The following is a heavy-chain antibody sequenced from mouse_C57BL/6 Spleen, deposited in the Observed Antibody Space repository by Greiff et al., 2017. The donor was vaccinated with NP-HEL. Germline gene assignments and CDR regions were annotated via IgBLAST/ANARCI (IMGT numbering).Heavy chain of an antibody. Sequence: EVKVVESGGGLVQPGGSLKLSCAASGFTFSDYYMYWVRQTPEKRLEWVAYISNGGGSTYYPDTVKGRFTISRDNAKNTLYLQMSRLKSEDTAMYYCARHGDYGSPFAYWGKGTLVTVSA. J-gene: IGHJ3*01. CDR1: GFTFSDYY. D-gene: IGHD1-1*01. CDR3: ARHGDYGSPFAY. CDR2: ISNGGGST. V-gene: IGHV5-12*01.